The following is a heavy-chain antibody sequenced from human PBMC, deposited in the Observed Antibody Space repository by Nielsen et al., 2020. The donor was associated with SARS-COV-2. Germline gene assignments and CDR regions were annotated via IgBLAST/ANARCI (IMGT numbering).Heavy chain of an antibody. CDR1: GFTFSSYA. J-gene: IGHJ4*02. CDR3: ARYSGAY. Sequence: GGSLRLSCAASGFTFSSYAMNWVRQAPGKGLEWVANIKQDGSEKYYGDSVKGRFTISRDNAKNSLYLEMNSLRAEDTAVYYCARYSGAYWGQGTPVTVSS. D-gene: IGHD2-21*01. V-gene: IGHV3-7*01. CDR2: IKQDGSEK.